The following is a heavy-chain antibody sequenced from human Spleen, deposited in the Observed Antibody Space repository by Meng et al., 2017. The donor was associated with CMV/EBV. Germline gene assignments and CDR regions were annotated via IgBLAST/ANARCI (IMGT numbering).Heavy chain of an antibody. J-gene: IGHJ6*02. D-gene: IGHD3-3*01. V-gene: IGHV1-8*03. CDR1: GYTFTNYD. CDR2: INPDNGNV. CDR3: ARGGHNDDFWSDDFVMDV. Sequence: ASVKVSCKASGYTFTNYDINWVRQAPGQGLEWMAWINPDNGNVGYAQKFQGRVTITRSTSISTAYMELTGLRSEDTAMYYCARGGHNDDFWSDDFVMDVWGQGTTVTVSS.